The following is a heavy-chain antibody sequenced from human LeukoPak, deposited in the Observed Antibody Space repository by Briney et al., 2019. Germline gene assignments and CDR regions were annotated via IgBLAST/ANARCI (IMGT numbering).Heavy chain of an antibody. CDR3: AKDGRCSSTSCYNFRSVFYYYYGMDV. J-gene: IGHJ6*02. V-gene: IGHV3-74*01. D-gene: IGHD2-2*02. CDR1: GFTFSSYA. CDR2: INSDGSST. Sequence: PGGSLRLSCAASGFTFSSYAMSWVRQAPGKGLVWVSRINSDGSSTSYADSVKGRFTISRDNAKNTLYLQMNSLRAEDTAVYYCAKDGRCSSTSCYNFRSVFYYYYGMDVWGQGTTVTVSS.